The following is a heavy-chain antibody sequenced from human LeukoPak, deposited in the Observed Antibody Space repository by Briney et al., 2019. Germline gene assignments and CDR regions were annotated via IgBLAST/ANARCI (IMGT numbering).Heavy chain of an antibody. V-gene: IGHV4-4*07. CDR1: GGSISSDY. Sequence: SETLSLTCTVSGGSISSDYWSWIRQPAGKGLEWIGRVHRSGNTNYNPSLQSRVTMSVDTSKNQISLRLRFVTAAGTAVYYCARDDFEYSVHYGMDVWGQGTAVTVSS. J-gene: IGHJ6*02. CDR2: VHRSGNT. D-gene: IGHD3-9*01. CDR3: ARDDFEYSVHYGMDV.